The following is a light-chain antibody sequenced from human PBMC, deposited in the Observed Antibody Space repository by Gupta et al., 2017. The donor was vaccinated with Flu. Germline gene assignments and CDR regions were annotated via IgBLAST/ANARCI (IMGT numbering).Light chain of an antibody. CDR1: QDISNY. V-gene: IGKV1-33*01. Sequence: IQMTPSPSYLSAFVGDRVTITCQASQDISNYLNWYQQKPGKAPKLLIYDASNLETGVPSRVSGSGSGTDFTFTISSLQPEDIATYYCQQYDNLPLTFGQWTRREIK. J-gene: IGKJ5*01. CDR3: QQYDNLPLT. CDR2: DAS.